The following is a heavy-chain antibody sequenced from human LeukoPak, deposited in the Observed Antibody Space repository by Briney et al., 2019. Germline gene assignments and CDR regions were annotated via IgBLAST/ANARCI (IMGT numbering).Heavy chain of an antibody. CDR3: ARVGQWLVENDWFDP. Sequence: GASVKVSCKPSGYTFTGYYVHWVRQAPGQGREWMGWINPNSGGTNYAQNFQGRVTMTSDTSISTVYMELSRLRSDDTAVDYWARVGQWLVENDWFDPWGQGTLVTVSS. V-gene: IGHV1-2*02. D-gene: IGHD6-19*01. J-gene: IGHJ5*02. CDR1: GYTFTGYY. CDR2: INPNSGGT.